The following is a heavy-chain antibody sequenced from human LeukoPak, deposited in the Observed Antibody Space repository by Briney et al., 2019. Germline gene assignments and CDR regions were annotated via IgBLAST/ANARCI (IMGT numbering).Heavy chain of an antibody. V-gene: IGHV1-8*01. CDR3: ARVPHTYYYYYGMDV. CDR2: MNPNSGNT. CDR1: GYTFTSYD. J-gene: IGHJ6*02. Sequence: GASVKVSCKASGYTFTSYDINWVRQATGQGLEWMGWMNPNSGNTGYAQKFQGRVTMTRNTPISTAYMELSSLRSEDTAVYYCARVPHTYYYYYGMDVWGQGTTVTVSS. D-gene: IGHD5-18*01.